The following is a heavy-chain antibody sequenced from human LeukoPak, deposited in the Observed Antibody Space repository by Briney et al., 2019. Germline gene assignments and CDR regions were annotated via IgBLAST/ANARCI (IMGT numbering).Heavy chain of an antibody. Sequence: SETLSLTCAVYGGSFSGYYWSWIRQPPGNGLEWIGEINHSGNTNYNPSLKSRVTISVDTSKNQFSLQLSSVTAADTAVYYCARGLGYCSSTSCSFDYWGQGTLVTVSS. J-gene: IGHJ4*02. V-gene: IGHV4-34*01. CDR2: INHSGNT. CDR1: GGSFSGYY. D-gene: IGHD2-2*01. CDR3: ARGLGYCSSTSCSFDY.